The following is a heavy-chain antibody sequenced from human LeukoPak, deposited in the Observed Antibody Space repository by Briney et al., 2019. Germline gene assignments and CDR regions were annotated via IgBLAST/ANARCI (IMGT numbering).Heavy chain of an antibody. J-gene: IGHJ4*02. Sequence: SETLSLTCTVSGGSISNYYWSWIRQPPGKGLEWIGYIYYSGSTNYNPSLKSRVTISVDTSKNQFSLKLSSVTAADTAVYYCAREGDYSGSGSFDYWGQGTLVTVSS. CDR2: IYYSGST. D-gene: IGHD3-10*01. CDR3: AREGDYSGSGSFDY. CDR1: GGSISNYY. V-gene: IGHV4-59*01.